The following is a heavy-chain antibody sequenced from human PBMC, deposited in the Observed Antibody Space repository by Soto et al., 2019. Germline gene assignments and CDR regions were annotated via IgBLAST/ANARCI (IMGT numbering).Heavy chain of an antibody. CDR3: AMMGGVQKWEVAY. D-gene: IGHD3-16*01. Sequence: QVQLVQSGAEVKKPGSSVKVSCKASGGTFSSYTISWVRQAPGQGLEWMGRIIPILGIANYAPKFQGRVTITADKSTSTAYMELSSLRSEDTAVYYCAMMGGVQKWEVAYWGQGTLVTVSS. V-gene: IGHV1-69*02. CDR2: IIPILGIA. J-gene: IGHJ4*02. CDR1: GGTFSSYT.